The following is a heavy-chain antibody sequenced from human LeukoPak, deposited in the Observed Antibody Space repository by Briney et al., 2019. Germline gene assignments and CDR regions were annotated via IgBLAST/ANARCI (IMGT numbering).Heavy chain of an antibody. CDR3: ARDGSSWYLDY. CDR1: GFTFSSYA. Sequence: PGGSLRLSCAASGFTFSSYAMSWVRQAQGKGLEWVSAISGSGGSTYYADSVKGRFTISRDNAKNSLYLQMSSLRAEDTAVYYCARDGSSWYLDYWGQGTLVTVSS. J-gene: IGHJ4*02. CDR2: ISGSGGST. D-gene: IGHD6-13*01. V-gene: IGHV3-23*01.